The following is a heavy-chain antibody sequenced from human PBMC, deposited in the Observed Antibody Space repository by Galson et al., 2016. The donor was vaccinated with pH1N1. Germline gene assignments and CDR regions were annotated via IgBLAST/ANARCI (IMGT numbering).Heavy chain of an antibody. CDR1: GGSISSSIYY. V-gene: IGHV4-61*02. CDR2: MYTSGTT. Sequence: LSLTCTVSGGSISSSIYYWNWIRQPAGKGLEWIGRMYTSGTTTYNPSLESRVSISVGTSKNQFSLRLSSLTAADTAVYFCARDRVALTGIFDYWGQGALVTVSS. J-gene: IGHJ4*02. D-gene: IGHD3-10*01. CDR3: ARDRVALTGIFDY.